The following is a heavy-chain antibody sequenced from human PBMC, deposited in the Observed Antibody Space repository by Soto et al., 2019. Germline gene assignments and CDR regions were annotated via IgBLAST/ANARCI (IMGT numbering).Heavy chain of an antibody. V-gene: IGHV3-23*01. J-gene: IGHJ4*02. Sequence: EVQLLESGGGLVQPGGSLTLSCAASGFTFSTYAISWVRQAPGKGLEWVSGITGSGGSTFYADSVKGRFTISRDNSKNTLFRQMNSLRVEDTAVYYCARGGSDYWGQGTLVTVTS. CDR1: GFTFSTYA. D-gene: IGHD3-16*01. CDR3: ARGGSDY. CDR2: ITGSGGST.